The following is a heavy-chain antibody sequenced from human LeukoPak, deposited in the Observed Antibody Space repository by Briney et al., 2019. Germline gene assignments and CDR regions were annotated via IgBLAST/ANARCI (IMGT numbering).Heavy chain of an antibody. CDR3: RGYNWNYYYAFDI. Sequence: ASVKVSCKVSGYTLTELSMHWVRQAPGKGLEWMGGFDPEDGETIYAQKFQGRVTMTEDTSTDTAYMELSSLRSEDTAVYYCRGYNWNYYYAFDIWGQGTMVTVSS. CDR2: FDPEDGET. D-gene: IGHD1-7*01. CDR1: GYTLTELS. J-gene: IGHJ3*02. V-gene: IGHV1-24*01.